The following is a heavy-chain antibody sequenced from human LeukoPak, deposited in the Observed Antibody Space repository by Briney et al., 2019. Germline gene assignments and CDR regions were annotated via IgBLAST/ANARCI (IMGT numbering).Heavy chain of an antibody. CDR2: ISYDGSNK. V-gene: IGHV3-30-3*01. J-gene: IGHJ3*02. CDR1: GFTFSSYA. CDR3: AKDKAAGTPRAFDI. D-gene: IGHD6-13*01. Sequence: GGSLRLSCAASGFTFSSYAMHWVRQAPGKGLEWVAVISYDGSNKYYADSVKGRFTISRDNSKNTLYLQMNSLRAEDTALYYCAKDKAAGTPRAFDIWGQGTMVTVSS.